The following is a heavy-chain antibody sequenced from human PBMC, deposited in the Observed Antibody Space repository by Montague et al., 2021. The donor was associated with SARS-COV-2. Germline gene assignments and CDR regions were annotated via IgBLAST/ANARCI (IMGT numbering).Heavy chain of an antibody. Sequence: SETLSLTCTVYGGSISGYFWSWIRQSPGKGLEWIGYIYYSGTTKYNPALKSRIAISLETSKNQFSLKLNSVTAADTAVYYCAATDDFASGKYDFWGQGTWVTVSS. CDR3: AATDDFASGKYDF. CDR2: IYYSGTT. CDR1: GGSISGYF. J-gene: IGHJ4*02. D-gene: IGHD3-10*01. V-gene: IGHV4-59*08.